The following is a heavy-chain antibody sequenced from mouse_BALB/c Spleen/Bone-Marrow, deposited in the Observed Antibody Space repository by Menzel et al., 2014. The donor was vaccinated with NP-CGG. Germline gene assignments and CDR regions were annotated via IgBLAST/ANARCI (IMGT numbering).Heavy chain of an antibody. CDR3: ARLGYYGSFAY. CDR2: INPDSNTI. D-gene: IGHD1-2*01. CDR1: GFDFSGFW. J-gene: IGHJ3*01. Sequence: EVKVEESGGGLVQPGGSLKLSCAASGFDFSGFWMSWARQAPGRGLEWIGEINPDSNTINYSPSLKDKFIISRDNAKNTLYLQMSKVRSEDTALYYCARLGYYGSFAYWGQGTLVTVSA. V-gene: IGHV4-1*02.